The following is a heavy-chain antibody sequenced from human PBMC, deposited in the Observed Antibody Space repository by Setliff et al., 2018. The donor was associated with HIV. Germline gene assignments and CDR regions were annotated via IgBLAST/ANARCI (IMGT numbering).Heavy chain of an antibody. CDR3: ARDNNGWYIY. D-gene: IGHD6-19*01. CDR2: IYPGDSDT. V-gene: IGHV5-51*01. J-gene: IGHJ4*02. CDR1: GYSFTSYW. Sequence: GESLKISCKGSGYSFTSYWIGWVRQMPGKGLEWMGIIYPGDSDTIYNPSLKSRVTISVDTSKNQFSLKLSSVTAADTAIYYCARDNNGWYIYWGQGTLVTVSS.